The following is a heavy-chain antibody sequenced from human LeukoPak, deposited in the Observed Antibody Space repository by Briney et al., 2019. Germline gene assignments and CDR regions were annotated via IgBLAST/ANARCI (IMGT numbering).Heavy chain of an antibody. J-gene: IGHJ4*02. V-gene: IGHV3-11*01. Sequence: PGGSLRLSCAASGFTFSDYYMSWIRQAPGKGLEWVSYISSTGSIIHYADSVKGRFTISRDNAKNSLYLQMRSLRAEDTAVYYCASDGDSSAYYIDYWGQGTLVTVSS. CDR3: ASDGDSSAYYIDY. D-gene: IGHD3-22*01. CDR2: ISSTGSII. CDR1: GFTFSDYY.